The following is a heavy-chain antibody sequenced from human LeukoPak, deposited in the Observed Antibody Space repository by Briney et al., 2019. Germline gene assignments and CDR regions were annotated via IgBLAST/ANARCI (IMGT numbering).Heavy chain of an antibody. CDR2: IKQDGSEK. CDR3: ARESTYYYDSSGSFDY. J-gene: IGHJ4*02. V-gene: IGHV3-7*01. Sequence: PGGSLRLSCAASGFTFSSYWMSWVRQAPGKGLEWVANIKQDGSEKYYVDSVKGRSTISRDNAKNSLYLQMNSLRAEDTAVYYCARESTYYYDSSGSFDYWGQGTLVTVSS. CDR1: GFTFSSYW. D-gene: IGHD3-22*01.